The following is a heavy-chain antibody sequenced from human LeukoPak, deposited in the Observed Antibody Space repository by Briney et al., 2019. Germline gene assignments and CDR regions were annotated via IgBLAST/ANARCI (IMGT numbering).Heavy chain of an antibody. D-gene: IGHD5-12*01. Sequence: GGSLRLSCAASGFTFSSCWMHWVRQAPGKGLVWVSRINSDGSGTSYADSVKGRFTISRDNSKNTLYLQMNSLRAEDTAVYYCAREGYSGYDLGFDYWGQGTLVTVSS. J-gene: IGHJ4*02. CDR3: AREGYSGYDLGFDY. CDR1: GFTFSSCW. CDR2: INSDGSGT. V-gene: IGHV3-74*01.